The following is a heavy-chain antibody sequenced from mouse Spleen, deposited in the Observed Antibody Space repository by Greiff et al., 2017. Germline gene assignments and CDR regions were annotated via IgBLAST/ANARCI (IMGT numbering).Heavy chain of an antibody. CDR3: ARRPGYRYDGFAY. CDR1: GYTFTSYW. J-gene: IGHJ3*01. D-gene: IGHD2-14*01. CDR2: IYPSDSET. Sequence: QVQLQQPGAELVRPGSSVKLSCKASGYTFTSYWMDWVKQRPGQGLEWIGNIYPSDSETHYNQKFKDKATLTVDKSSSTAYMQLSSLTSEDSAVYYCARRPGYRYDGFAYWGQGTLVTVSA. V-gene: IGHV1-61*01.